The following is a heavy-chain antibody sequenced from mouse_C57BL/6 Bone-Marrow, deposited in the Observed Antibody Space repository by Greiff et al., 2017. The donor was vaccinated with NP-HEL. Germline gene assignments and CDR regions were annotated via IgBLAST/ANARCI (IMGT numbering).Heavy chain of an antibody. CDR3: AKGLITTLDY. CDR1: GYTFTSYG. D-gene: IGHD1-1*01. V-gene: IGHV1-81*01. Sequence: VQGVESGAELARPGASVKLSCKASGYTFTSYGISWVKQRTGQGLEWIGEIYPRSGNTYYNEKFKGKATLTADKSSSTAYMELRSLTSEDSAVYFCAKGLITTLDYWGQGTTLTVSS. J-gene: IGHJ2*01. CDR2: IYPRSGNT.